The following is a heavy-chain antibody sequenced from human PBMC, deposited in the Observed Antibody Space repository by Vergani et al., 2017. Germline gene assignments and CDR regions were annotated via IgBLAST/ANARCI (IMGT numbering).Heavy chain of an antibody. V-gene: IGHV4-34*01. J-gene: IGHJ4*02. D-gene: IGHD6-6*01. Sequence: QVQLQESGPGLVKPSETLSLTCAVYGGSFSGYYWSWIRQPPGKGLEWIGEINHSGSTNYNPSLKSRVTISVDTSKNQFSLKLSSVTAADTAVYYCARGLQHSSSSGVKYWGQGTLVTVSS. CDR1: GGSFSGYY. CDR2: INHSGST. CDR3: ARGLQHSSSSGVKY.